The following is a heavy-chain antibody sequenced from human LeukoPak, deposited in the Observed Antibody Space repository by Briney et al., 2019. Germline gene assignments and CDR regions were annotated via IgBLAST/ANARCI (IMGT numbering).Heavy chain of an antibody. Sequence: GGSLRLSCAASGFTFSTYNMNWVRQAPGKGLEWVSYITSSSSTIYYADFVKGRFTISRDNAKNSLYLQMNSLSAEDTAVYYCARAFEAGRYYYYYMDVWGKGTTVTVSS. V-gene: IGHV3-48*04. CDR2: ITSSSSTI. CDR3: ARAFEAGRYYYYYMDV. J-gene: IGHJ6*03. CDR1: GFTFSTYN. D-gene: IGHD3-9*01.